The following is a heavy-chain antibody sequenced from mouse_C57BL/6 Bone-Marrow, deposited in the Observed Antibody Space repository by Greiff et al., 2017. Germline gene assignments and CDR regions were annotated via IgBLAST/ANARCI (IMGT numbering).Heavy chain of an antibody. CDR3: ARMTTVVATFDY. CDR1: GYTFTSYW. V-gene: IGHV1-69*01. J-gene: IGHJ2*01. CDR2: IDPSDSYT. Sequence: VQLQQPGAELVMPGASVKLSCKASGYTFTSYWMHWVKQRPGQGLEWIGEIDPSDSYTYYNQKFKGKSTLTLDKSSSTAYMLLSSLTSEDSAVYYCARMTTVVATFDYWGQGTTLTVSS. D-gene: IGHD1-1*01.